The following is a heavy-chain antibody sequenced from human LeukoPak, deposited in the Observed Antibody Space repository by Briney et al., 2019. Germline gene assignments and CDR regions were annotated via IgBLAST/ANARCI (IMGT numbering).Heavy chain of an antibody. CDR1: GFTFSDYP. J-gene: IGHJ1*01. D-gene: IGHD2-2*01. CDR2: ISGSGDKT. V-gene: IGHV3-23*01. Sequence: GGSLRLSCTVAGFTFSDYPMAWVRQAPGKGLEWVSLISGSGDKTYFADSVEGRFTISRDNSENTLHLQMNSLRAEDTAMYYCAKETKVGSSTIAYFQDWGQGTLVTVS. CDR3: AKETKVGSSTIAYFQD.